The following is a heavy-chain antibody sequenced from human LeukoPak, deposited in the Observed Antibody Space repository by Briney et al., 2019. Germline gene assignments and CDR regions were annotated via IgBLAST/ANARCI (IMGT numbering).Heavy chain of an antibody. V-gene: IGHV3-48*02. CDR2: ISSRSGPI. D-gene: IGHD5-18*01. Sequence: PGGSLTLSCAASGFTFSTYSMNWVRQAPGKGLEWVSYISSRSGPIYYADSVKGRFTISRDNAKNSLYLQMNSLRDADTAVYYCAKSEHSYGPIDYWGQGTLVTVSS. J-gene: IGHJ4*02. CDR3: AKSEHSYGPIDY. CDR1: GFTFSTYS.